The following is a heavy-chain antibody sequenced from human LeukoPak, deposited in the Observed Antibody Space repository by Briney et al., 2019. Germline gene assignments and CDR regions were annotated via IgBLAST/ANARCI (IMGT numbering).Heavy chain of an antibody. Sequence: SQTLSLTCAISGDIVSSNSAAWNWIRQSPSRGLEWLVRTYYRSKWYNDYAVSVKSRITINPDTSKNQFSLQLNSVTPEDTAVYYCARDMAPDYYDSSGYQVGFDYWGQGTLVTVSS. CDR1: GDIVSSNSAA. CDR3: ARDMAPDYYDSSGYQVGFDY. J-gene: IGHJ4*02. V-gene: IGHV6-1*01. D-gene: IGHD3-22*01. CDR2: TYYRSKWYN.